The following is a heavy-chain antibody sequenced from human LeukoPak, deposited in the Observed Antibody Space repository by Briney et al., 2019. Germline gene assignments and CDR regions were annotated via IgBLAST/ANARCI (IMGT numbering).Heavy chain of an antibody. CDR1: GLTFSDYW. Sequence: GGSLRLSCVVSGLTFSDYWMSWVRQAPGKGLEWVGNIKQDGSETYYGDSAKGRFTISRDNAKNSLYLQMNNLRAEDTAVYYCARHLTFFDYWGQGALVSVSS. J-gene: IGHJ4*02. CDR3: ARHLTFFDY. CDR2: IKQDGSET. V-gene: IGHV3-7*01. D-gene: IGHD4/OR15-4a*01.